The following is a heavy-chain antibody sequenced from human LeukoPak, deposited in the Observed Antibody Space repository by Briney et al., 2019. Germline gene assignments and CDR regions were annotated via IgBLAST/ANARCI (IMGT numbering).Heavy chain of an antibody. V-gene: IGHV3-53*01. CDR1: GFSITTND. J-gene: IGHJ6*02. CDR3: ARAGIGDSPRMDV. D-gene: IGHD6-13*01. CDR2: IYISGIT. Sequence: GGSLRLSCTASGFSITTNDMNWVRQAPGKGPEWVALIYISGITKYADSVQGRFTISRDNSKSTLSLQMNSLRAEDTAVYYCARAGIGDSPRMDVWGQGTTVTVSS.